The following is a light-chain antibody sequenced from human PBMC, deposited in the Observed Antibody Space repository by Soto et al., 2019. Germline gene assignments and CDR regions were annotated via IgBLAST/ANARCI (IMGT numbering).Light chain of an antibody. CDR1: KLGDKY. V-gene: IGLV3-1*01. Sequence: SYELTQPPSVSVSPGQTASITCSGAKLGDKYACWYQQKPGQSPVLVIYQNSKRPSGIPERFSGSNSGNTATLTISGTQAMDEADYYCQAGGSSTVVVGGGTKVTVL. CDR3: QAGGSSTVV. CDR2: QNS. J-gene: IGLJ2*01.